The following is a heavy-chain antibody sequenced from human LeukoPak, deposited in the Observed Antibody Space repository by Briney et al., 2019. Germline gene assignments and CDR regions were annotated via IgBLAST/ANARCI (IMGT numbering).Heavy chain of an antibody. CDR1: GGSISSSSYY. V-gene: IGHV4-39*01. CDR2: IYYSGST. J-gene: IGHJ6*02. D-gene: IGHD3-22*01. Sequence: PSETLSLTCTVSGGSISSSSYYWGWIRQPPGKGLEWIGSIYYSGSTYYNPSLKSRVTISVDTSKNQFSLKLSSVTAADTAVYYCARHVPNQGNYYDSSGYSYYYYYYGMDVWGQGTTVTVSS. CDR3: ARHVPNQGNYYDSSGYSYYYYYYGMDV.